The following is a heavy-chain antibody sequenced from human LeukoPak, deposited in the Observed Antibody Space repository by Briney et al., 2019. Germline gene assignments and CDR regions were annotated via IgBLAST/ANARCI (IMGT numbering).Heavy chain of an antibody. CDR1: GFTFSSYA. V-gene: IGHV3-23*01. CDR2: ISGSGGST. CDR3: AKARVYCSSTSCRRKGMDV. D-gene: IGHD2-2*01. J-gene: IGHJ6*04. Sequence: PGGSLRLSCAASGFTFSSYAMSWVRQAPGKGLEWVSAISGSGGSTYYADSVKGRFTISRDNSKNTLYPQMNSLRAEDTAVYYCAKARVYCSSTSCRRKGMDVWGKGTTVTVSS.